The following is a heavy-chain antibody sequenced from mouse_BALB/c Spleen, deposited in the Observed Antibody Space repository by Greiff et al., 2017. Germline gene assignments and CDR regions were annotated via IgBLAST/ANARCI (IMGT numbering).Heavy chain of an antibody. Sequence: QVQLKESGAELVRPGASVTLSCKASGYTFTDYEMHWVKQTPVHGLEWIGAIDPETGGTAYNQKFKGKATLTADKSSSTAYMELRSLTSEDSAVYYCTRHDYYAMDYWGQGTSVTVSS. CDR2: IDPETGGT. V-gene: IGHV1-15*01. CDR3: TRHDYYAMDY. CDR1: GYTFTDYE. J-gene: IGHJ4*01.